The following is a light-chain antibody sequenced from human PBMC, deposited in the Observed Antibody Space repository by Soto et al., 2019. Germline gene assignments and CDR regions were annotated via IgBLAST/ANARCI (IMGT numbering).Light chain of an antibody. Sequence: EIELTQAPGTLSLSPGESATLSCSASQSVSSSNLAWYQQKPGQAPRLLIFGTSTRATGIPDRFSGSGSGTDFTLSIRRLEPEDFAVYYCQQYASSPLLTCGGGNKVDNK. CDR2: GTS. CDR1: QSVSSSN. CDR3: QQYASSPLLT. J-gene: IGKJ4*01. V-gene: IGKV3-20*01.